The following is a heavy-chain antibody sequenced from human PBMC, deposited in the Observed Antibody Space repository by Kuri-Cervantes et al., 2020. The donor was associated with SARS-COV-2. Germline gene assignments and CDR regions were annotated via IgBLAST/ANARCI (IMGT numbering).Heavy chain of an antibody. CDR2: INAGNGNT. CDR1: GYTFTSYA. D-gene: IGHD6-13*01. CDR3: ATERNPRFSSSWGLFDY. V-gene: IGHV1-3*01. Sequence: ASVKVSCKASGYTFTSYAMHWVRQAPGQRLEWMGWINAGNGNTKYSQKFQGRVTITRDTSASTAYMELSSLRSEDTAVYYCATERNPRFSSSWGLFDYWGQGTLVTVSS. J-gene: IGHJ4*01.